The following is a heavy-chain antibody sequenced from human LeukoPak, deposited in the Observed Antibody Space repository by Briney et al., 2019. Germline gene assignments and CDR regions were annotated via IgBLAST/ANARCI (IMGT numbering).Heavy chain of an antibody. D-gene: IGHD6-19*01. CDR3: ARDGYSSGWAHAFGY. Sequence: GGSLILSCAASGFTFSSYGMHWVRQAPGKGLEWVAVIWSDGSSKHYADSVKGRFTISRDNSKNTLYLQMSSLRAEDTALYYCARDGYSSGWAHAFGYWGQGTLVTVSS. CDR2: IWSDGSSK. J-gene: IGHJ4*02. CDR1: GFTFSSYG. V-gene: IGHV3-33*01.